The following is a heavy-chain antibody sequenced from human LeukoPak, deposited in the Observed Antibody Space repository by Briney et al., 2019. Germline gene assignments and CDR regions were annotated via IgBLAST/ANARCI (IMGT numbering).Heavy chain of an antibody. V-gene: IGHV4-34*01. D-gene: IGHD3-16*02. J-gene: IGHJ4*02. CDR3: ARVPLRLGELSSPPIDY. Sequence: SETLSLTCAVYGGSFSGYYWSWIRQPPGKGLEWIGEINRSGSTNYNPSLKSRVTISVDTSKNQFSLKLSSVTAADTAVYYCARVPLRLGELSSPPIDYWGQGTLVTVSS. CDR1: GGSFSGYY. CDR2: INRSGST.